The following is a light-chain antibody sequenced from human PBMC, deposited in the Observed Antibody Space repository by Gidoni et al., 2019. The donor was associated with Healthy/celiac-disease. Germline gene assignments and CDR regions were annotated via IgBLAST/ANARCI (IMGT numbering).Light chain of an antibody. V-gene: IGKV3-20*01. CDR3: QQYGSSPPWT. Sequence: IVLTQSPGTLSLSPGERATLSCRASQSVSSSYLAWYQQKPGQAPRLLIYGASSRATGIPDRFSGSGSVTDFTLTISRLEPADFAVYYCQQYGSSPPWTFGQGTKVEIK. CDR1: QSVSSSY. J-gene: IGKJ1*01. CDR2: GAS.